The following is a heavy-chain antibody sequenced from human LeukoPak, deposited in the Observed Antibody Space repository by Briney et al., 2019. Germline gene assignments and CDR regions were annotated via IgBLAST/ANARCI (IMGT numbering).Heavy chain of an antibody. Sequence: GGSLRLSCAASGFTFSDYYMSWIRQAPGKGLEWVSYISTSNSYTNYADSVKGRFTISRDNAKNSLYLQMNSLRAEDTAVYYCARAHGSYYPAWGQGTLVTVSS. V-gene: IGHV3-11*06. CDR1: GFTFSDYY. D-gene: IGHD3-10*01. CDR2: ISTSNSYT. CDR3: ARAHGSYYPA. J-gene: IGHJ5*02.